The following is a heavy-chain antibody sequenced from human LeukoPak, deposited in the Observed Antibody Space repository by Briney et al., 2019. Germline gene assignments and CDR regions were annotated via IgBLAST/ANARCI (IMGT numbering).Heavy chain of an antibody. CDR3: ARDRRAGKNSGSPDY. Sequence: GGSLRLSCAASGFTFSSYSMNWVRQAPGKGLEWVSSISSSSSYIYYADSVKGRFTISRDNAKNSLYLQMNSLRAEDTAVYYCARDRRAGKNSGSPDYWGQGTLVTVSS. CDR2: ISSSSSYI. D-gene: IGHD1-26*01. V-gene: IGHV3-21*01. J-gene: IGHJ4*02. CDR1: GFTFSSYS.